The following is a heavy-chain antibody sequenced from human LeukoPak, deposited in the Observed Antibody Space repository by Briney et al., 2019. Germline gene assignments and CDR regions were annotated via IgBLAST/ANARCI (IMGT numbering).Heavy chain of an antibody. CDR2: IYYSGNT. CDR3: ASLRERSYYARGFDY. CDR1: GASISIISYY. V-gene: IGHV4-39*01. D-gene: IGHD1-26*01. J-gene: IGHJ4*02. Sequence: SETLSLTCTVSGASISIISYYWGWIRQPPGKGLEWIGSIYYSGNTYYNPSLKSRVTISVDTSKNQFSLKLSSVTAADTAVYYCASLRERSYYARGFDYWGQGTLVTVSS.